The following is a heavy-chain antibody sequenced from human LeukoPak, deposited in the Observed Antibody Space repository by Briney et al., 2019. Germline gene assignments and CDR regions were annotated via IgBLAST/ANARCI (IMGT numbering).Heavy chain of an antibody. CDR3: ARDKDRGSFYY. Sequence: GGSVRLSCAASGFHLNSSWMHWARPAPGKGLVWVSRLNSDGSSTSYAHYVKGRFTISRDNAKNTLYLQMNSLRDDDTAVYYGARDKDRGSFYYWGQGTLVTVSS. D-gene: IGHD1-26*01. J-gene: IGHJ4*02. CDR1: GFHLNSSW. CDR2: LNSDGSST. V-gene: IGHV3-74*01.